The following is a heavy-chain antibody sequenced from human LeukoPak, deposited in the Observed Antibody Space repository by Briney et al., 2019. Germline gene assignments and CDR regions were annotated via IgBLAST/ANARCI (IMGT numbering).Heavy chain of an antibody. CDR3: ARQGGSYYEFDY. J-gene: IGHJ4*02. V-gene: IGHV4-39*01. D-gene: IGHD1-26*01. Sequence: SETLSLTCTVSGGSISSSSYYWGWIRQPPGKGLEWIASIYYSGTTYYNPSLKSRVTISVDTSKNQFSLKLSSVTAADTALYYCARQGGSYYEFDYWGQGTLVTVSS. CDR1: GGSISSSSYY. CDR2: IYYSGTT.